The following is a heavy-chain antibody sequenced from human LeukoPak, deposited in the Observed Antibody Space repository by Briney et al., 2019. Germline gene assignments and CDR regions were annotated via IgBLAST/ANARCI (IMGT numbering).Heavy chain of an antibody. CDR3: ASGGSLWFGSDY. D-gene: IGHD3-10*01. V-gene: IGHV3-11*01. J-gene: IGHJ4*02. CDR2: ISSSGRTL. CDR1: GFTFSDYY. Sequence: GGSLRLSCAASGFTFSDYYMSWIRQAQGKGLEWVSYISSSGRTLHYDAPVTGRLPTSSDNANNSPYLQMTSLRAEDTAVYYCASGGSLWFGSDYWGQGTLVTVSS.